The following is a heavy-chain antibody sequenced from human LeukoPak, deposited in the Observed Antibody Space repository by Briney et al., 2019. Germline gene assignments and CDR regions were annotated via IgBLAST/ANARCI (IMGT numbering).Heavy chain of an antibody. CDR3: ARGPDCSSASCPYPYYFDY. V-gene: IGHV4-38-2*02. J-gene: IGHJ4*02. D-gene: IGHD2-2*01. CDR2: IYHSGST. Sequence: PSQTLSLTCTVSGYSISSGYYWGWIRQPPGKGLEWIGSIYHSGSTYYNPSLKSRVTISVDTSKNQFSLKLSSVAAADTAVYYCARGPDCSSASCPYPYYFDYWGQGTLVTVSS. CDR1: GYSISSGYY.